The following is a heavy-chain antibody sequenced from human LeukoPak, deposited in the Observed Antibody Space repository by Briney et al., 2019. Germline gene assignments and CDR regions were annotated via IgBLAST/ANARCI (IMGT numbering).Heavy chain of an antibody. V-gene: IGHV3-23*01. Sequence: GGSLRLSCVASGFTFGSYAMTWVRQPPGKGLEWVSTVTGTSATTFYADSVKGRFTISRDTPRNTLYLQMNTLTAEDTALYYCARAWDGYYTGYYFDLWGQGTLVSVPS. D-gene: IGHD3-3*01. CDR2: VTGTSATT. CDR1: GFTFGSYA. J-gene: IGHJ4*02. CDR3: ARAWDGYYTGYYFDL.